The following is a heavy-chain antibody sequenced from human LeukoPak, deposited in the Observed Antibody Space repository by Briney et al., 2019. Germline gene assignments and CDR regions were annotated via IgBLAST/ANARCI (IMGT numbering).Heavy chain of an antibody. D-gene: IGHD1-7*01. CDR1: GFTFSSYA. CDR2: ISGSGGST. CDR3: AKVRIWNYPYFDY. J-gene: IGHJ4*02. Sequence: GGSLRLSCAASGFTFSSYAMSWVRQAPGKGLEWVSAISGSGGSTYYADSVKGRLTISRDNSKNALYLQMNSLRAEDTAVYYCAKVRIWNYPYFDYWGQGTLVTVSS. V-gene: IGHV3-23*01.